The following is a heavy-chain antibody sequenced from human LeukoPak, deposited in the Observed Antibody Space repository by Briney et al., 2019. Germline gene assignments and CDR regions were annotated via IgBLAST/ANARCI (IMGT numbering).Heavy chain of an antibody. CDR3: AREASSFDY. V-gene: IGHV4-4*07. J-gene: IGHJ4*02. D-gene: IGHD2-2*01. Sequence: SETLSLTCTVSGGSISSYYWSWIRQPAGKGLEWIGGIYTSGSTNYNPSLKRRGNISGDKSKKKFSLKLSSVTAADTAVYYCAREASSFDYWGQGTLVTVSS. CDR2: IYTSGST. CDR1: GGSISSYY.